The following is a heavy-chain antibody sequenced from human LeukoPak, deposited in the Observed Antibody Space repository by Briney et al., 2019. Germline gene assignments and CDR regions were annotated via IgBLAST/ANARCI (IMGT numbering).Heavy chain of an antibody. V-gene: IGHV1-2*02. D-gene: IGHD2-15*01. CDR3: ARDDGYCSGGSCYGKFDY. Sequence: GASVKVSCKAIGYTFTGYYLHWVRQAPRQGLEWMGWINPNSGGTNYAQKFQGRVTMTRDTSSSTAYMELSRLRSDDTAVYYCARDDGYCSGGSCYGKFDYWGQGTLVTVSS. J-gene: IGHJ4*02. CDR1: GYTFTGYY. CDR2: INPNSGGT.